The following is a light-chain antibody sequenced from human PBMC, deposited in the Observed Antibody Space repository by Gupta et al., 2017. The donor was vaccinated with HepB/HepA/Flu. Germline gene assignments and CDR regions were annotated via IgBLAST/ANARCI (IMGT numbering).Light chain of an antibody. V-gene: IGKV3-11*01. Sequence: EIVLTQSPATPSLSPGERATLSCRASQSVSSYLAWYQQKPGQAPRLLIYDASNRATGIPARFSGSGSGTDFTLTISSLEPEDFAVYYCQQRSNWPPGFPTFGGGTKVEIK. CDR2: DAS. J-gene: IGKJ4*01. CDR1: QSVSSY. CDR3: QQRSNWPPGFPT.